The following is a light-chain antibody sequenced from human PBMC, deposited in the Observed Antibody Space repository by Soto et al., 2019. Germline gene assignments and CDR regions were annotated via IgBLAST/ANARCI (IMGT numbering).Light chain of an antibody. Sequence: IEITQSTTSLSASVGDRVTITCRASQAIRNDLGWYQQKPAKAPKRLIYAASSLQSGVPSRFSGSGSGTEFTLTISSLQPEDSATYYCLHPHTYPRTFGQGTKVDIK. CDR3: LHPHTYPRT. CDR2: AAS. J-gene: IGKJ1*01. CDR1: QAIRND. V-gene: IGKV1-17*01.